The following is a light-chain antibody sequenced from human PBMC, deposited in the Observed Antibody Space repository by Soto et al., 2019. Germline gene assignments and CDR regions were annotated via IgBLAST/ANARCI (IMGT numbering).Light chain of an antibody. CDR2: DVS. CDR1: SSDVGGYDF. CDR3: CSYTSSDTYV. Sequence: QSVLTQPASVSGSPGQSITISCTGTSSDVGGYDFVSWYQQHPGKAPKVMIYDVSNRPSGVPNRFSGSKSGNTASLTISGLQAEDESDYYCCSYTSSDTYVFGTGTKVT. J-gene: IGLJ1*01. V-gene: IGLV2-14*01.